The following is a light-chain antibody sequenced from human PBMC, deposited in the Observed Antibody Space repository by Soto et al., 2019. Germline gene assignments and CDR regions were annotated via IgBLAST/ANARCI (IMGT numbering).Light chain of an antibody. Sequence: QSVLTQPPSASGSPGQSVAISCTGTSSDVGGYNYVSWYQQHPGKAPKLMIYEVTKRPSGVPDRLSGSKSGNTASLTVSGLQAEDEADYYCSSYAGSNKKVFGAGTKLTVL. CDR3: SSYAGSNKKV. CDR2: EVT. CDR1: SSDVGGYNY. V-gene: IGLV2-8*01. J-gene: IGLJ2*01.